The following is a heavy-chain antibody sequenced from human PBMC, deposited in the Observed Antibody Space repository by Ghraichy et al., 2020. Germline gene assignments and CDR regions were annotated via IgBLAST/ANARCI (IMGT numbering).Heavy chain of an antibody. V-gene: IGHV3-53*01. CDR3: ARGYSHYHMNV. Sequence: LSLTCVASGFNVSTNYLMWVRQAQGKGLEWVSVIYSGTATAYADSVQGRFTISRHSSKNTLYLQMDSLRAEDTAVYYCARGYSHYHMNVWGQGTTVIVSS. J-gene: IGHJ6*02. CDR1: GFNVSTNY. D-gene: IGHD6-13*01. CDR2: IYSGTAT.